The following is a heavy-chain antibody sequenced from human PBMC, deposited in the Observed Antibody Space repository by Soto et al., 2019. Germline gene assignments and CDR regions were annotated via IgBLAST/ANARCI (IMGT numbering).Heavy chain of an antibody. V-gene: IGHV1-69*13. D-gene: IGHD2-2*01. CDR2: IIPIFGTA. CDR1: GGTFSSYA. CDR3: ARDLSSSHHFNWFDP. Sequence: ASVKVSCKASGGTFSSYAISWVRQAPGQGLEWMGGIIPIFGTANYAQKFQGRVTITADESTSTAYMELSSLRSEDTAVYYCARDLSSSHHFNWFDPWGQGTLVTVSS. J-gene: IGHJ5*02.